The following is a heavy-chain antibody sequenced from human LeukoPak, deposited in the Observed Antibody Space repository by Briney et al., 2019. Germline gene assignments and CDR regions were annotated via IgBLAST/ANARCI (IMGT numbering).Heavy chain of an antibody. CDR1: GFSFSDYS. CDR2: ISSSSTYI. J-gene: IGHJ4*02. V-gene: IGHV3-21*01. D-gene: IGHD3-10*01. Sequence: PGGSLRLSCAASGFSFSDYSMTWVRRAPGKGLEWVSSISSSSTYIHYADSVKGRFTISRDNSKNTLSLQMNSLRTEDTAVFYCAKGSGGSGSFYNHFDCWGQGTLVTVSS. CDR3: AKGSGGSGSFYNHFDC.